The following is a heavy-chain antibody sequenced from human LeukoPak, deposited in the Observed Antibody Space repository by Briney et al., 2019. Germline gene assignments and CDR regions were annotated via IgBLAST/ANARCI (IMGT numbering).Heavy chain of an antibody. Sequence: SETLSLTCAVYGGSFSDYFWSWIRQPPGKGLEWIGEINHSGSTSYNPSLKSRVTISADTSKNQFSLKLTSVTAADTAVYYCARRQRDSSGYRDYWGQGTLVTVSS. J-gene: IGHJ4*02. D-gene: IGHD3-22*01. CDR1: GGSFSDYF. CDR3: ARRQRDSSGYRDY. CDR2: INHSGST. V-gene: IGHV4-34*01.